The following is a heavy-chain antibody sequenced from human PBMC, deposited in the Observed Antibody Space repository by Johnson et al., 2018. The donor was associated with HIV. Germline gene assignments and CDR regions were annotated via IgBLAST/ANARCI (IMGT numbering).Heavy chain of an antibody. D-gene: IGHD4-17*01. Sequence: VHLVESGGGLIQPGRSLRLSCAASGFTFSSYAMHWVRQAPGKGLEWVAVISYDGSNKYYADSVKGRFTISRDNSKNTLYLQMNSLRAEDPALYYCARDGTFGYGDYVGRAFDIWGQGTMVTVSS. CDR1: GFTFSSYA. V-gene: IGHV3-30*04. CDR3: ARDGTFGYGDYVGRAFDI. J-gene: IGHJ3*02. CDR2: ISYDGSNK.